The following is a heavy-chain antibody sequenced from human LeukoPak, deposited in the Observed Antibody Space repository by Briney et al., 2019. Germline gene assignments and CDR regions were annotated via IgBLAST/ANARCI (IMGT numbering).Heavy chain of an antibody. D-gene: IGHD6-6*01. Sequence: GRSLRLSCAASGFTFSSYGMHWVRQAPGQGLEWVAVISYDGSNKYYADSVKGRFTISRDNSKNTLYLQMNSLRAEDTAVYYCAKGNAKSIAAPGWLDYWGQGTLVTVSS. CDR1: GFTFSSYG. CDR3: AKGNAKSIAAPGWLDY. CDR2: ISYDGSNK. V-gene: IGHV3-30*18. J-gene: IGHJ4*02.